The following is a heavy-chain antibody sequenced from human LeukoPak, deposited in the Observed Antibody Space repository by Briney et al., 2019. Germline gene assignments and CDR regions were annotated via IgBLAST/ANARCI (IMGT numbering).Heavy chain of an antibody. CDR1: GYSISSGYY. Sequence: SETLSLTCAVSGYSISSGYYWGWIRQPPGKGLEWIGSIYHSGSTYYNPSLKSRVTISVDTSKNQFSLKLSSVTAADTAVYYCARASRIVVVIASYDYWGQGTLVTVSS. CDR2: IYHSGST. D-gene: IGHD2-21*01. CDR3: ARASRIVVVIASYDY. J-gene: IGHJ4*02. V-gene: IGHV4-38-2*01.